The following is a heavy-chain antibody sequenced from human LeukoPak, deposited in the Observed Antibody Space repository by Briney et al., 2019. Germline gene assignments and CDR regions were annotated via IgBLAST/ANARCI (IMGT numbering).Heavy chain of an antibody. CDR3: AKDQPYSSGWYEDYFDY. CDR1: GFTFSSYS. J-gene: IGHJ4*02. D-gene: IGHD6-19*01. V-gene: IGHV3-48*01. CDR2: ISSSSSTI. Sequence: GGSLRLSCAASGFTFSSYSMNWVRQAPGKGLEWVSYISSSSSTIYYADSVKGRFTISRDNAKNSLYLQMNSLRAEDTAVYYCAKDQPYSSGWYEDYFDYWGQGTLVTVSS.